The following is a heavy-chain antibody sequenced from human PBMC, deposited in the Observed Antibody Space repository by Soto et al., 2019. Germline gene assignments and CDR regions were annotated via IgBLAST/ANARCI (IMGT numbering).Heavy chain of an antibody. Sequence: EVQLVESGGGLVQPGRSLRLSCAASGFTFDDYAMHWVRQAPGKVLEWVSGISWNSGSIGYADSVKGRFTISRDNAKNSLYLPMNSLRAEDTALYYCAKSLGNCSGGSCFHYWGQGTLVTVSS. CDR1: GFTFDDYA. D-gene: IGHD2-15*01. CDR2: ISWNSGSI. CDR3: AKSLGNCSGGSCFHY. J-gene: IGHJ4*02. V-gene: IGHV3-9*01.